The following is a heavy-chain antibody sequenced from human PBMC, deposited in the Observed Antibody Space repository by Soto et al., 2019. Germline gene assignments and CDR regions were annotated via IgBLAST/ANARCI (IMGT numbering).Heavy chain of an antibody. CDR3: ATGVELATIDY. CDR2: IIPPVGTA. V-gene: IGHV1-69*01. D-gene: IGHD5-12*01. CDR1: GGIFTSSV. Sequence: VQLVQSGAEVKKPGSSVRISCKASGGIFTSSVINWVRQAPGQGLEWMGGIIPPVGTANYAQRFQGRVTITADESTSTAYMELSSLRSEDTALYYCATGVELATIDYWGQGTLVTVSS. J-gene: IGHJ4*02.